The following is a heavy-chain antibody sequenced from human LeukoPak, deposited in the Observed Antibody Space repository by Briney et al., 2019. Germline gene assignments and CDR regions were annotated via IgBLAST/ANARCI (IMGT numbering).Heavy chain of an antibody. CDR1: GGSISSSSYY. V-gene: IGHV4-39*01. CDR2: IYYSGST. D-gene: IGHD3-22*01. CDR3: ATAYYYDSSGYYLFDY. J-gene: IGHJ4*02. Sequence: SETLSLTCTVSGGSISSSSYYWGWIRQPPGKGLEWIGSIYYSGSTYYNPSLKSRVTISVDTSKNQFSLKLSSVTAADTAVYYCATAYYYDSSGYYLFDYWGQGTLSPSPQ.